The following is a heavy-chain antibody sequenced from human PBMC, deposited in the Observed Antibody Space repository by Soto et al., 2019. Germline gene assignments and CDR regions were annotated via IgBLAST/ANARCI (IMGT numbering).Heavy chain of an antibody. V-gene: IGHV3-48*01. CDR2: ISSSSTI. Sequence: PGRFKRPSSAAAGFTFSNHSMNWVRQAPGKVLEWVSSISSSSTIYYADSVKGRFTISRDNVQNSLYLQMHSLRAEDTAVYYCARERGSGWSFEYWGQGTLVTVS. CDR1: GFTFSNHS. D-gene: IGHD6-19*01. J-gene: IGHJ4*02. CDR3: ARERGSGWSFEY.